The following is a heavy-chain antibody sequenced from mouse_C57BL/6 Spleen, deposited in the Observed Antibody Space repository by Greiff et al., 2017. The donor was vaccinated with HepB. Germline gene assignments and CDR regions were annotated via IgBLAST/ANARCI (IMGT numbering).Heavy chain of an antibody. CDR1: GYTFTDYY. V-gene: IGHV1-26*01. D-gene: IGHD3-2*02. J-gene: IGHJ2*01. Sequence: VQLQQPGAELVMPGASVKISCKASGYTFTDYYMNWVKQSHGKSLEWIGDINPNNGGTSYNQKFKGKATLTVDKSSSTSYMDLRSLTSEDSAVYYCARGSSGYFDYWGQGTTLTVSS. CDR2: INPNNGGT. CDR3: ARGSSGYFDY.